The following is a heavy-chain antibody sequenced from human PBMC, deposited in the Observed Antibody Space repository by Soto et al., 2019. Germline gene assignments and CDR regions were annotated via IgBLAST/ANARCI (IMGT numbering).Heavy chain of an antibody. CDR2: IYYSGST. V-gene: IGHV4-31*03. D-gene: IGHD6-13*01. CDR1: GGSISSGGYY. Sequence: PSETLSLTCTVSGGSISSGGYYWSWIRQHPGKGLEWIGYIYYSGSTYYNSSLKSRVTISVDTSKNQFSLKLSSVTAADTAVYYCARFAAGWRHYFDYWGQGTLVTVSS. CDR3: ARFAAGWRHYFDY. J-gene: IGHJ4*02.